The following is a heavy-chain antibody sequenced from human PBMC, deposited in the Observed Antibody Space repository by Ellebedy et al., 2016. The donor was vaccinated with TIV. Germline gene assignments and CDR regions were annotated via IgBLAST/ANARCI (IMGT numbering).Heavy chain of an antibody. CDR2: ISGNSGST. V-gene: IGHV3-23*01. D-gene: IGHD4-23*01. J-gene: IGHJ4*02. CDR1: GFTFSSYA. Sequence: PGGSLRLSCAASGFTFSSYAMSWVRQGPGAGLDWVSAISGNSGSTYYADSVKGRFTISRDNSKNTLYLQINNLKAEDTAVYYCARDAADSGGKLDYWGQGALVTVSS. CDR3: ARDAADSGGKLDY.